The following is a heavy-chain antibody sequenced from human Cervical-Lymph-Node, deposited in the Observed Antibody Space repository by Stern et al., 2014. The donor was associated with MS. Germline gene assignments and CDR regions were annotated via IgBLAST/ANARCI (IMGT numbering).Heavy chain of an antibody. Sequence: VQLVQSGAEVKKPGASVKVSCKTSGYTFTDHHLHWVRQAPGQGLEWMVWINPNSCDTIYAQKSQGRVTVTRDTSISTAYMELSSLKSDDTAVYYCARGTLADPWGQGTLVTVSS. CDR1: GYTFTDHH. J-gene: IGHJ5*02. CDR3: ARGTLADP. D-gene: IGHD3-10*01. CDR2: INPNSCDT. V-gene: IGHV1-2*02.